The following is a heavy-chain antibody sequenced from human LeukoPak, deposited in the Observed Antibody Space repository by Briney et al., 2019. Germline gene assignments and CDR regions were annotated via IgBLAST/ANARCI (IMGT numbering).Heavy chain of an antibody. CDR1: GFTFSSYA. Sequence: PGGSLRLSCAASGFTFSSYAMNWVRQAPRKGLEWVSAIFSGGGSTYYADSVKGRFTISRDNSKNTLYLQMNRLRAEDTAIYYCAKDFRPMVYWGQGSLVTVSS. J-gene: IGHJ4*02. V-gene: IGHV3-23*01. CDR3: AKDFRPMVY. CDR2: IFSGGGST. D-gene: IGHD3-10*01.